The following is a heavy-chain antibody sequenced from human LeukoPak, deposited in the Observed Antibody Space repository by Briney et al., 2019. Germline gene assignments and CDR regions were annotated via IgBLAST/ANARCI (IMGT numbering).Heavy chain of an antibody. CDR1: GFTFSSYA. Sequence: PGGSLRLSCAASGFTFSSYAMSWVRQAPGKGLEWVSTISASGGSTYYADSVKGRFTISRDNSKNTLYLQMNSLRAEDTALYYCAAGSSGSKLLFDYWGQGTLVTVSS. CDR2: ISASGGST. D-gene: IGHD6-19*01. J-gene: IGHJ4*02. CDR3: AAGSSGSKLLFDY. V-gene: IGHV3-23*01.